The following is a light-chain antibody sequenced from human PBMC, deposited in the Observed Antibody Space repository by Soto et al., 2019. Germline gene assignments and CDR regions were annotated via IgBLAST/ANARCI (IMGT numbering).Light chain of an antibody. V-gene: IGKV3-15*01. CDR2: HTS. J-gene: IGKJ1*01. Sequence: IGMTQSPDTLSVSPGERATLSCRASQTIYNNVAWCQKRPGQAPRLLIYHTSSRATGIPARFSGSGSGTEFTLTISSLQSEDFAVYYCQHYQNLWAFGQGTKVDI. CDR3: QHYQNLWA. CDR1: QTIYNN.